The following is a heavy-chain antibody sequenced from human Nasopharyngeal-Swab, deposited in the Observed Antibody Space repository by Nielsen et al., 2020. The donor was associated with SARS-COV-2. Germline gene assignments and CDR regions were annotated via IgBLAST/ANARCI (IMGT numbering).Heavy chain of an antibody. V-gene: IGHV4-31*03. D-gene: IGHD3-16*02. CDR2: IYYSGST. CDR1: GGSISSGGYY. J-gene: IGHJ3*02. Sequence: SETLSLTCTVSGGSISSGGYYWSWIRQHPGKGLEWIGYIYYSGSTYYNPSLKSRVTISVDTSKNQFSLKLSSVTAADTAVYYCARDPVYDYVWGSYRIDAFGIWGQGTMVTVSS. CDR3: ARDPVYDYVWGSYRIDAFGI.